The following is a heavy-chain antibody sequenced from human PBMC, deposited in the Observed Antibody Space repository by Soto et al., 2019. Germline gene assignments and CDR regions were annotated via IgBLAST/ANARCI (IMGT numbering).Heavy chain of an antibody. Sequence: QVQLVQSGAEVKKPGSSVKVSCKASGGTFSSYAISWVRQAPGQGLERMGGIIPIFGTANYAQKFQGRVTITADKSTSTAYMELSSLRSEDTAVYYCAREGVTMVRGVRSGNDYWGQGTLVTVSS. CDR1: GGTFSSYA. J-gene: IGHJ4*02. D-gene: IGHD3-10*01. CDR3: AREGVTMVRGVRSGNDY. CDR2: IIPIFGTA. V-gene: IGHV1-69*06.